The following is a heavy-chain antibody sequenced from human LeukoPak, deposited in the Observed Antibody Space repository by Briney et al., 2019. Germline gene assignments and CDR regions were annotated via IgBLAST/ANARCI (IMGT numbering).Heavy chain of an antibody. CDR2: VYYSGST. CDR3: ARVLPHRHLRYGYYGRRGYAFDI. J-gene: IGHJ3*02. V-gene: IGHV4-31*03. Sequence: NTSQTLSLTCTVSGGSISSGGYYWSWIRQHPGKGLEWIGYVYYSGSTYYDPSHKSRVIISVDTSKNQFSLKLSSVTAADTAVYYCARVLPHRHLRYGYYGRRGYAFDIWGQGTMVTVSS. D-gene: IGHD4-17*01. CDR1: GGSISSGGYY.